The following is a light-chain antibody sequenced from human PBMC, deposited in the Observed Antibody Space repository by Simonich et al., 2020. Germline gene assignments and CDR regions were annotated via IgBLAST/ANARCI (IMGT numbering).Light chain of an antibody. J-gene: IGLJ2*01. Sequence: QSAMTQPASVSGSPGQSITISCTGTSSDVGGSNYVSWYQQHPGKAPKLMSYDVSKRPSGVSNRFSGSKSGNTASLTISGLQAEDEADYYCSSYTSSSTLVFGGGTKLTVL. CDR2: DVS. V-gene: IGLV2-14*01. CDR3: SSYTSSSTLV. CDR1: SSDVGGSNY.